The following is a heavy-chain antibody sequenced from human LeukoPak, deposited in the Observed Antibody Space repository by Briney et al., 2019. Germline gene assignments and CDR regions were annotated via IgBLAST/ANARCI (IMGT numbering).Heavy chain of an antibody. V-gene: IGHV3-7*01. CDR2: IKQDGSEK. J-gene: IGHJ5*02. CDR3: ARDRAYGDYVHWFDP. CDR1: GFTFSSYW. Sequence: QSGGSLRLSCAASGFTFSSYWMSWVRQAPGKGLEWVANIKQDGSEKYYVDSVKGRFTISRDNAKNSLYLQMNSLRAEDTAVYYCARDRAYGDYVHWFDPWGQGTLVTVSS. D-gene: IGHD4-17*01.